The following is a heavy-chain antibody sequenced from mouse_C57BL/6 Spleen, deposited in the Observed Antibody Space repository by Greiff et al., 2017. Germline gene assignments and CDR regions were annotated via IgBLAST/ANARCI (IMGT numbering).Heavy chain of an antibody. D-gene: IGHD1-1*01. CDR1: GYTFTSYG. V-gene: IGHV1-81*01. J-gene: IGHJ2*01. CDR2: IYPRSGNT. CDR3: ARMTVVQYYFDY. Sequence: QVQLQQSGAELARPGASVKLSCKASGYTFTSYGISWVKQRTGQGLEWIGEIYPRSGNTYYNEKFKGKATLTADKSSSTAYMELRSLTSEDSAVYFCARMTVVQYYFDYWGQGTTLTVSS.